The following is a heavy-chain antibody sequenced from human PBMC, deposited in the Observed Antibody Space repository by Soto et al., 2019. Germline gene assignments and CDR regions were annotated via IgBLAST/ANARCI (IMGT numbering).Heavy chain of an antibody. V-gene: IGHV4-34*01. D-gene: IGHD3-22*01. CDR2: INHIGST. Sequence: SETLSLTCAVYGGSFSGYYLTWIRQPPGKGLEWIGEINHIGSTNYNPSLQSRVTISVDTSKNQFSLKLSSVTAADTAVYYCARYLSCDSISCQNWFDPWGQGTLVTVSS. CDR3: ARYLSCDSISCQNWFDP. CDR1: GGSFSGYY. J-gene: IGHJ5*02.